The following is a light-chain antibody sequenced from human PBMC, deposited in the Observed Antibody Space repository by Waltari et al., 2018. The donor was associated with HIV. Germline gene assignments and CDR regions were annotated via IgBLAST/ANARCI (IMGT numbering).Light chain of an antibody. J-gene: IGKJ5*01. CDR3: QQRNTWIT. Sequence: EIVLTQSPATLSLSPGERATLSCRASQRIRTELAWYQQKPGHAPRLFIYDASNRATGIPGRFSGSGSGTDFTLTISSLEPEDFAMYYCQQRNTWITFGQGTRLEI. V-gene: IGKV3-11*01. CDR2: DAS. CDR1: QRIRTE.